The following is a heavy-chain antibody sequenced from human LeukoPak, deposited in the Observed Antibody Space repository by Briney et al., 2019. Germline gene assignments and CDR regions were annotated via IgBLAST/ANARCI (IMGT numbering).Heavy chain of an antibody. D-gene: IGHD3-3*01. J-gene: IGHJ4*02. CDR1: GFTFSSYA. CDR2: ISGSGANT. Sequence: GGSLRLSCAASGFTFSSYAMTWVRQAPGKGLEWVSTISGSGANTYYADSVKGRFTISRDNAKNSLYLQMNSLRAEDTAVYYCARERRPYYDFWSGYSREEYYFDYWGQGTLVTVSS. CDR3: ARERRPYYDFWSGYSREEYYFDY. V-gene: IGHV3-23*01.